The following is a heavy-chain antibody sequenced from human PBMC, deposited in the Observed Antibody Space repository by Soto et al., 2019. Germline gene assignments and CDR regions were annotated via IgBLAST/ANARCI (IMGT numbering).Heavy chain of an antibody. V-gene: IGHV1-2*04. CDR2: INPNSGRT. D-gene: IGHD3-10*01. CDR3: ARERLWFGAYRGMDV. CDR1: GYTFTGYY. J-gene: IGHJ6*02. Sequence: QVQLVQSGAEVKKPGASVKVSCKASGYTFTGYYMHWVRQAPGQGLEWMGWINPNSGRTNYAQKFQGWVTMTRDTSISTAYMELSRLRSDDTAVYYCARERLWFGAYRGMDVWGQGTTVTVSS.